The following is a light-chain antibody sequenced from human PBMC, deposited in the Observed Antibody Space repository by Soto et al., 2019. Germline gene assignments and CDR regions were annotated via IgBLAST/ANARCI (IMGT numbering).Light chain of an antibody. CDR2: DAS. V-gene: IGKV1-5*01. CDR1: QSISSW. J-gene: IGKJ4*01. Sequence: DIQMTQSPSTLSASVGDRVTITCRASQSISSWLAWYQQKPGKAPKLLIYDASSLEGGVPSRFSGSGSGTEFTLTISSLQPDDFATYYCQQLNSYPRTFGGGTKVDIK. CDR3: QQLNSYPRT.